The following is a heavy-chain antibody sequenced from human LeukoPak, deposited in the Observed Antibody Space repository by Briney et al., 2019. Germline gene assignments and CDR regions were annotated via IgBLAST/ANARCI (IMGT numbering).Heavy chain of an antibody. CDR2: ISYDGSNK. CDR1: GFTFSSYA. J-gene: IGHJ4*02. Sequence: PGGSLRLSCAASGFTFSSYAMHWVRQAPGKGLEWVAVISYDGSNKYYADSVKGRFTISRDNSKNTLYLQMNSLRAEDTAVYYCARVPAERGDYFDYWGQGTLVTVSS. V-gene: IGHV3-30*04. D-gene: IGHD6-13*01. CDR3: ARVPAERGDYFDY.